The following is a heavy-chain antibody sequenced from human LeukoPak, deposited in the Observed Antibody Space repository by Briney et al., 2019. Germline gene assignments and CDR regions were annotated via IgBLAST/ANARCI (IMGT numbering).Heavy chain of an antibody. CDR2: INWDSGSI. J-gene: IGHJ4*02. Sequence: GGSLRLSCAASGFTFDDYAMHWVRQAPGKGLEWVSGINWDSGSIGYADSVKGRFTISRDNSKNTLFLQMNSLRAEDTAVYFCARVGRGYSFKVYYFDYWGQGTLVTVSS. V-gene: IGHV3-9*01. CDR1: GFTFDDYA. D-gene: IGHD5-18*01. CDR3: ARVGRGYSFKVYYFDY.